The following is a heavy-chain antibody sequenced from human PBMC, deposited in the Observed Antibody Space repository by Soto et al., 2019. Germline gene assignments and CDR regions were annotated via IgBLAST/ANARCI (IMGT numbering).Heavy chain of an antibody. J-gene: IGHJ4*02. V-gene: IGHV3-30-3*01. D-gene: IGHD6-19*01. CDR2: ISYDGSNK. CDR3: ARHPTSEVAEGN. Sequence: GGSLRLSCAASGFTFSSYAMHWVRQAPGKGLEWVAVISYDGSNKYYADSVKGRFTISRDNSKNTLYLQMNSLRAEDTAVYYYARHPTSEVAEGNWGQGTLVTVSS. CDR1: GFTFSSYA.